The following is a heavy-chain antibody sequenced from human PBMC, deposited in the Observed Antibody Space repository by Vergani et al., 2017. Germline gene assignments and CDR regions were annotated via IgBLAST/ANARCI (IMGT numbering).Heavy chain of an antibody. CDR1: GGSISSYY. D-gene: IGHD3-10*01. CDR3: ASDGFGGHHTHYFDY. J-gene: IGHJ4*02. V-gene: IGHV4-59*01. CDR2: IYYSWST. Sequence: QVQLQESGPGLVKPSETLSLTCTVSGGSISSYYWRWIRQPPGKGLEWIGYIYYSWSTNYNPSLKSRVTISVDTSKNQFSLKLSSVTAADTAVYYCASDGFGGHHTHYFDYWGQGTLVTVSS.